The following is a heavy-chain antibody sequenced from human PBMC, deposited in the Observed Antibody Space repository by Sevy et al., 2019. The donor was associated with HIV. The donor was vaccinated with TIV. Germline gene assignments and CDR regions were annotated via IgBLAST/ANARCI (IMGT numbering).Heavy chain of an antibody. CDR1: GYIFTDYY. CDR3: ARLTTQPTSDLYGMDV. J-gene: IGHJ6*02. V-gene: IGHV1-2*02. D-gene: IGHD4-4*01. Sequence: ASVKFSCKASGYIFTDYYIHWVRQAPGQGLEWMAWINSDSGVTNYAQRFQGEVTVTRDTSLSTAYLELSRLKSNDTAIYYCARLTTQPTSDLYGMDVWGQGTRVTVS. CDR2: INSDSGVT.